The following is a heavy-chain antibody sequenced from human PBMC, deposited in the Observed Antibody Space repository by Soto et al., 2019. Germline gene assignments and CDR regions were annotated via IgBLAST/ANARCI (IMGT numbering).Heavy chain of an antibody. CDR2: INPAGSAS. D-gene: IGHD5-18*01. CDR1: GFTFSSYW. CDR3: ATGGYSYGWGY. V-gene: IGHV3-74*01. Sequence: EVQLVESGGGLVQPGGSLRLSCVGSGFTFSSYWMHWVRQAPGKGPVWVSRINPAGSASSYADFVKGRVIVSRDNAKNTLYLEMNSLSAEDMAVYYCATGGYSYGWGYWGQGTLVTVSS. J-gene: IGHJ4*02.